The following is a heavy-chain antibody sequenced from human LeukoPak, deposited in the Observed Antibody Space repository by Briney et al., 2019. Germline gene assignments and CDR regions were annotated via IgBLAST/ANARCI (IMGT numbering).Heavy chain of an antibody. D-gene: IGHD4-17*01. Sequence: EGSLRLSCAASGFTFSSFGMHWVRQAPGKGLEWVADIWYNGSNKYYAESVKGRFTISRDNSKNTLYLQMNSLRAEDTAVYYCSRGGYGDYNNWFDPWGQGTLVTVSS. CDR2: IWYNGSNK. CDR3: SRGGYGDYNNWFDP. J-gene: IGHJ5*02. CDR1: GFTFSSFG. V-gene: IGHV3-33*01.